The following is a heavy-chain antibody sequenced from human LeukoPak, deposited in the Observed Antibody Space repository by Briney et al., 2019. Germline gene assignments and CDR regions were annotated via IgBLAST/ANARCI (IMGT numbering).Heavy chain of an antibody. CDR1: GFTFSNYE. CDR2: ISSSGSPI. Sequence: PGGSLRLSCAASGFTFSNYEMNWVRQAPGKGLEWVSYISSSGSPIYYADSVKGRFTISRDNAKNSLYLQMNNLRAEDTAVYYCARDRGVTLFYYGMDVWGQGTTVTVSS. J-gene: IGHJ6*02. D-gene: IGHD2-21*02. V-gene: IGHV3-48*03. CDR3: ARDRGVTLFYYGMDV.